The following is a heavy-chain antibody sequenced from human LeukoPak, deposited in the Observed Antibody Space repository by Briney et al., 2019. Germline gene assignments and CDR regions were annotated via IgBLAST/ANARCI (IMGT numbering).Heavy chain of an antibody. J-gene: IGHJ4*02. V-gene: IGHV3-73*01. CDR1: GFTFSGSA. D-gene: IGHD5-24*01. Sequence: GGSLRLSCAASGFTFSGSAMHWVRQASGKGLEWVGRIRSKANSYATAYAASVKGRFTISRDDSKNTAYLQMNSLKTGDTAVYYCTNQDGYPDYWGQGTLVTVSS. CDR2: IRSKANSYAT. CDR3: TNQDGYPDY.